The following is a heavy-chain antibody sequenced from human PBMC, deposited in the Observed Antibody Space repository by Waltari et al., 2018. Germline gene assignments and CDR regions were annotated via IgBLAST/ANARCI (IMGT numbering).Heavy chain of an antibody. CDR3: ASGRDSAFDI. CDR1: GDSVSRYGTA. V-gene: IGHV6-1*01. Sequence: QVQLQQSGPGLVKPSQTLSLTCAISGDSVSRYGTAWNWIRQSPSRGLEWLGRAYYRSKWSNDYAVSVKSRITITPDTSKNQFSLQLHSVTPDDTAVYYCASGRDSAFDIWGQGTIVTVSS. J-gene: IGHJ3*02. CDR2: AYYRSKWSN. D-gene: IGHD3-10*01.